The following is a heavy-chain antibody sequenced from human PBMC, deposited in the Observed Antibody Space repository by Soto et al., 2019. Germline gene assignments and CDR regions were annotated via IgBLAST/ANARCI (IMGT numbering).Heavy chain of an antibody. CDR3: ARPTGYFDFWNGYPPFDF. CDR1: GDNFSSYS. V-gene: IGHV1-69*13. J-gene: IGHJ4*02. D-gene: IGHD3-3*01. Sequence: SVKVSCKASGDNFSSYSINWVRQAPGQGPEWMGGIIPMFGATNYAQRFQGRVTITADESTTTVHMDLNSLTSEDTAVYYCARPTGYFDFWNGYPPFDFWGQGTLVTVSS. CDR2: IIPMFGAT.